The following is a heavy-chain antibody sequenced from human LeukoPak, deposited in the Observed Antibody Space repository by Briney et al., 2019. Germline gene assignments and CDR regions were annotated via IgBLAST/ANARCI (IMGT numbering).Heavy chain of an antibody. CDR3: ARAGARQIAAVGY. J-gene: IGHJ4*02. CDR2: MNPNSGNT. V-gene: IGHV1-8*01. Sequence: VASVKVSCXASGYTFTSYDINWVRQATGQGLEWMGWMNPNSGNTGYAQKFQGRVTMTRNTSISTAYMELSSLRSEDTAVYYCARAGARQIAAVGYWGQGTLVTVSS. CDR1: GYTFTSYD. D-gene: IGHD6-13*01.